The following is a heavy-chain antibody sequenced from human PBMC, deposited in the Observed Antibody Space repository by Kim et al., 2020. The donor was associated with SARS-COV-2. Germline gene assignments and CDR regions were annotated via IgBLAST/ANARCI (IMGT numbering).Heavy chain of an antibody. CDR3: AGIVVVPAAMVGSEWNYYYYYGMDV. Sequence: GGSLRLSCAASGFTFSSYSMNWVRQAPGKVLEWVSSISSSSSYIYYADSVKGRFTISRDNAKNSLYLQMNSLRAEDTAVYYCAGIVVVPAAMVGSEWNYYYYYGMDVWGQGTTVTVSS. J-gene: IGHJ6*02. V-gene: IGHV3-21*01. D-gene: IGHD2-2*01. CDR1: GFTFSSYS. CDR2: ISSSSSYI.